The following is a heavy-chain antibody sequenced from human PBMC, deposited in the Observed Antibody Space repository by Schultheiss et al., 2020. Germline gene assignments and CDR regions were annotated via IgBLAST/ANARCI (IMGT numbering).Heavy chain of an antibody. D-gene: IGHD3-22*01. CDR3: ARSASAHYYDSSGYLY. CDR1: GGSISSGSYY. Sequence: TLSLTCTVSGGSISSGSYYWSWIRQPAGKGLEWIGRIYTSGSTNYNPSLKSRVTISVDTSKNQFSLKLSSVTAADTAVYYCARSASAHYYDSSGYLYWGQGTLVTVSS. J-gene: IGHJ4*02. V-gene: IGHV4-61*02. CDR2: IYTSGST.